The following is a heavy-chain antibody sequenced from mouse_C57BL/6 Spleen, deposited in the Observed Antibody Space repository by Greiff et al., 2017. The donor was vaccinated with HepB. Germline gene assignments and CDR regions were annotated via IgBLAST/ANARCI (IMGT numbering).Heavy chain of an antibody. J-gene: IGHJ4*01. CDR1: GYAFTNYL. V-gene: IGHV1-54*01. D-gene: IGHD2-4*01. Sequence: QVQLQQSGAELVRPGTSVKVSCKASGYAFTNYLIEWVKQRPGQGLEWIGVINPGSGGTNYNEKFKGKATLTADKSSSTAYMQLSSLTSEDSAVYFCAREGDYDYDEYYAMDYWGQGTSVTVSS. CDR3: AREGDYDYDEYYAMDY. CDR2: INPGSGGT.